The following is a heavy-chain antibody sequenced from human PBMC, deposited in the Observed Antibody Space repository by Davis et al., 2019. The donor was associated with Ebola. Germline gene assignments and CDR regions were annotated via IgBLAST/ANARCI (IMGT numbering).Heavy chain of an antibody. D-gene: IGHD6-19*01. CDR2: IYAGNGNT. CDR3: ARGYSSGWYYLYFQH. J-gene: IGHJ1*01. V-gene: IGHV1-3*01. Sequence: ASVKVSCKASGYTFNNYAIHWVRQAPGHSLEWMGWIYAGNGNTKYSQKFQGRVTITRDTSASTAYMELSSLRSEDTAVYYCARGYSSGWYYLYFQHWGQGTLVTVSS. CDR1: GYTFNNYA.